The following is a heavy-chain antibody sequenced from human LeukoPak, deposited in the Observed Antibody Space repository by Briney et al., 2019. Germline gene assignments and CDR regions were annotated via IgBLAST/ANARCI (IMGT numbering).Heavy chain of an antibody. Sequence: HPGGSLRLSCAASGFTFSSYAMSWVREAPGKGLKWVSAISGSGGSTYYADSVKARFTISRDNSKNTLYLQMNSLRAEDTAVYYCAKDIVAAPSGWFDPWGQGTLVTVSS. CDR3: AKDIVAAPSGWFDP. V-gene: IGHV3-23*01. CDR1: GFTFSSYA. CDR2: ISGSGGST. D-gene: IGHD5-12*01. J-gene: IGHJ5*02.